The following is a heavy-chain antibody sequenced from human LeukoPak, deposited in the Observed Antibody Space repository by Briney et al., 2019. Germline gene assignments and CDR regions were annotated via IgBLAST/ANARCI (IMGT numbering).Heavy chain of an antibody. Sequence: ASVKVSCKASGYTFAGYYMHWVRQAPGQGLEWMGWINPNSGGTNDAQKFQGRVTMTRDTSISTAYMELSRLRSDDTAVYYCAILRPTLIKDIVVVPAHKVTNWFDPWGQGTLVTVSS. V-gene: IGHV1-2*02. CDR2: INPNSGGT. D-gene: IGHD2-2*01. J-gene: IGHJ5*02. CDR3: AILRPTLIKDIVVVPAHKVTNWFDP. CDR1: GYTFAGYY.